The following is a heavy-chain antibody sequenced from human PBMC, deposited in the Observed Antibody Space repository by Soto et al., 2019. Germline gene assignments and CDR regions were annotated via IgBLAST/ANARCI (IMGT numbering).Heavy chain of an antibody. J-gene: IGHJ3*02. CDR1: GFTFSSYA. D-gene: IGHD2-15*01. CDR2: ISSNGGST. Sequence: PGGSLRLSCAASGFTFSSYAMHWVRQAPGKGLEYVSAISSNGGSTYYANSVKGRFTISRDNSKNTLYLQMGSLRAEDMAVYYCARVLFGSFISHAFDIWGQGTMVTVSS. CDR3: ARVLFGSFISHAFDI. V-gene: IGHV3-64*01.